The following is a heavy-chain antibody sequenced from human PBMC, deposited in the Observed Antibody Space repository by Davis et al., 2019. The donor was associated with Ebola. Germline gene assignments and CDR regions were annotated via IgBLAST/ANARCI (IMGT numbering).Heavy chain of an antibody. D-gene: IGHD2-2*01. CDR3: ARQRESGIVVVPDAPNFDD. CDR1: GYSFTSYW. CDR2: IYPGDSDT. V-gene: IGHV5-51*01. Sequence: GESLKISCKGSGYSFTSYWIGWVRQMPGNGLEWMGIIYPGDSDTSYSQSFQGQVTISADKSISTAYLQWSSLKASDTAMYYCARQRESGIVVVPDAPNFDDWGQGTLVTVSS. J-gene: IGHJ4*02.